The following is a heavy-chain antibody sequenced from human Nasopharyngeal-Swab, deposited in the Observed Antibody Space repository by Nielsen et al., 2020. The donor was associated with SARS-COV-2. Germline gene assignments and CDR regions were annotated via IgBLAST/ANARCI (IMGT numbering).Heavy chain of an antibody. CDR3: ARGVREPDY. J-gene: IGHJ4*02. CDR1: GYSFTSYW. CDR2: MNPNSGNT. Sequence: ASVKVSCKGSGYSFTSYWIDWVRQATGQGLEWMGWMNPNSGNTGYAQKFQGRVTMTRNTSISTAYMELSSLRSEDTAVYYCARGVREPDYWGQGTLVTVSS. V-gene: IGHV1-8*02.